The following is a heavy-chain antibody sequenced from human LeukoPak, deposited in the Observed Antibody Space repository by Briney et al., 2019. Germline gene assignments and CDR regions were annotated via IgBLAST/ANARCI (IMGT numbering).Heavy chain of an antibody. CDR1: GFSLSTSGVG. CDR3: ARSQYGSGSLNYYYYMDV. V-gene: IGHV2-70*11. CDR2: IDWDDDK. Sequence: SGPTLVNPTQTLTLTCTFSGFSLSTSGVGVSWIRQPPGKALEWLARIDWDDDKYYSTSLKTRLTISKDTSKNQVVLTMTNMDPVDTATYYCARSQYGSGSLNYYYYMDVWGKGTTVTISS. D-gene: IGHD3-10*01. J-gene: IGHJ6*03.